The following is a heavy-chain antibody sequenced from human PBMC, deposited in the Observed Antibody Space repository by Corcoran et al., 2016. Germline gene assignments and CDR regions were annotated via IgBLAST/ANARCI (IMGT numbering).Heavy chain of an antibody. Sequence: EVQLVESGGGLVQPGGSLRLSCAASGFTFSSYSMNWVRQAPGKGLEWVSYISSSSSTIYYADSVKGRFTISRDNAKNSLYLQMNSLRAEDTAVCYCARVRRPGDDFWSGYYGTCYYGMDVWGQGTTVTVSS. D-gene: IGHD3-3*01. V-gene: IGHV3-48*04. CDR3: ARVRRPGDDFWSGYYGTCYYGMDV. CDR2: ISSSSSTI. J-gene: IGHJ6*02. CDR1: GFTFSSYS.